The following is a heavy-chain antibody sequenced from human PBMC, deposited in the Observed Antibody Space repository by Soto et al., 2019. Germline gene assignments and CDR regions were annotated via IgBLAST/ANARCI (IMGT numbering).Heavy chain of an antibody. CDR2: ISAYNGNT. J-gene: IGHJ4*02. Sequence: ASVKVSCKASGYTFTSYGISWMRQAPGQGLEWMGWISAYNGNTNYAQKLQGRVTMTTDTSTSTAYMELRSLRSDDTAVYYCARDRELVGATDYWGQGTLVTVSS. D-gene: IGHD1-26*01. V-gene: IGHV1-18*01. CDR1: GYTFTSYG. CDR3: ARDRELVGATDY.